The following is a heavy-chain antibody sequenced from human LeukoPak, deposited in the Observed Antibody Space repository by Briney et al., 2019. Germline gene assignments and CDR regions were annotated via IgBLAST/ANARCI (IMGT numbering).Heavy chain of an antibody. D-gene: IGHD1-26*01. CDR3: ARVSMVGATTFIPSDY. CDR1: GGTFSSYA. J-gene: IGHJ4*02. V-gene: IGHV1-69*05. Sequence: ASVKVSCKASGGTFSSYAISWVRQAPGQGLEWMGGIIPIFGTANYAQKLQGRVTMTTDTSTSTAYMELRSLRSDDTAVYYCARVSMVGATTFIPSDYWGQGTLVTVSS. CDR2: IIPIFGTA.